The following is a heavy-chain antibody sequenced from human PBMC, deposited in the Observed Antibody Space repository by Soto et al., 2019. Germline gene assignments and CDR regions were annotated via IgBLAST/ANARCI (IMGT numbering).Heavy chain of an antibody. CDR3: ARDPGEPYSFDT. V-gene: IGHV3-7*03. D-gene: IGHD3-10*01. CDR1: GFTFSNYW. J-gene: IGHJ5*02. CDR2: IKQDGSEK. Sequence: GGSLILSCAASGFTFSNYWMTWVRTAPGKGLEWVANIKQDGSEKYYVDSVKGRFIISRDNAKNSLFLQMSSLRADDTAVYYCARDPGEPYSFDTGGQAPLLTVSS.